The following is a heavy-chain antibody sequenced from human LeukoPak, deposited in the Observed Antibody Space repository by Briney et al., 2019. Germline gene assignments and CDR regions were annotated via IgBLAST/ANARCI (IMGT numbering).Heavy chain of an antibody. V-gene: IGHV3-20*04. CDR2: INCNGGST. J-gene: IGHJ4*02. D-gene: IGHD3-9*01. CDR3: AREANYDILTGYSSGVSSGFDY. CDR1: GFTFGDYG. Sequence: SGGSLRLSCAASGFTFGDYGMSWVRQAPGKGLEWVSGINCNGGSTGYADSVKGRFTISRDNAKNSLYLQMNSLRAEDTALYYCAREANYDILTGYSSGVSSGFDYWGQGTLVTVSS.